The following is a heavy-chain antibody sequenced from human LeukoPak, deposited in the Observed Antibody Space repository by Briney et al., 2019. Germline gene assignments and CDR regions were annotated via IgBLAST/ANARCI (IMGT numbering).Heavy chain of an antibody. Sequence: SGTLSLTCAVSGGSISSNNWWGWVRQPPGKGLEWIGEIYHSGSPNYNPSLKSRVTISVDKSRNHFSLNLSSVTAADTAVYYCARRGCSGGICPFDYWGQGTLVTVSS. V-gene: IGHV4-4*02. CDR2: IYHSGSP. J-gene: IGHJ4*02. D-gene: IGHD2-15*01. CDR1: GGSISSNNW. CDR3: ARRGCSGGICPFDY.